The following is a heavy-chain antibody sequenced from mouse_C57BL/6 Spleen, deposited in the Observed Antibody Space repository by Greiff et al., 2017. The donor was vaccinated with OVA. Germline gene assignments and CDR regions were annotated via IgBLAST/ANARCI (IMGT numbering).Heavy chain of an antibody. CDR3: TTYYGSISYYYAMDY. J-gene: IGHJ4*01. CDR1: GFNIKDYY. Sequence: EVQRVESGAELVRPGASVKLSCTASGFNIKDYYMHWVKQRPEQGLEWIGRIDPEDGDTEYAPKFQGKATMTADTSSNTAYLQLSSLTSEDTAVYYCTTYYGSISYYYAMDYWGQGTSVTVSS. V-gene: IGHV14-1*01. D-gene: IGHD1-1*01. CDR2: IDPEDGDT.